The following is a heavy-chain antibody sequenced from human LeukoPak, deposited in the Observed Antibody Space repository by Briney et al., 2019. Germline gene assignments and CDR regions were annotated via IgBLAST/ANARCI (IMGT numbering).Heavy chain of an antibody. V-gene: IGHV4-59*12. J-gene: IGHJ4*02. CDR2: IHHSGST. Sequence: SETLSLTCSVSGASINSYWWSWIRQPPGRGLEWIAYIHHSGSTNYNPSLKSRVTISVDTSKNQFSLKLSSVTAADTAVYYCARGKAGDDYWGQGTLVTVSS. D-gene: IGHD6-19*01. CDR1: GASINSYW. CDR3: ARGKAGDDY.